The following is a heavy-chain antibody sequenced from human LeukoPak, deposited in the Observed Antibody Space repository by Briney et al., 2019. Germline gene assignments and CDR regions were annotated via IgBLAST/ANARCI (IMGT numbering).Heavy chain of an antibody. D-gene: IGHD3-22*01. CDR1: GFTFTSSA. J-gene: IGHJ3*02. CDR2: IVVGSGNT. CDR3: AAFLGSGYYYVSDAFDI. Sequence: SVKVSCKXSGFTFTSSAMRWVRQARGQRLEWIGRIVVGSGNTNYAQKFQERVTITRDMSTSTAYMELSSLRSEDTAVYYCAAFLGSGYYYVSDAFDIWGQGTMVTVSS. V-gene: IGHV1-58*02.